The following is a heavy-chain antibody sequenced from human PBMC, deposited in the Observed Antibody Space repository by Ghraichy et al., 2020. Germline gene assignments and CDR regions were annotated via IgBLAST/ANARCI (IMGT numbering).Heavy chain of an antibody. D-gene: IGHD6-19*01. CDR2: FDPEDGET. CDR1: GYTLTELS. V-gene: IGHV1-24*01. J-gene: IGHJ4*02. Sequence: ASVKVSCKVSGYTLTELSMHWVRQAPGKGLEWMGGFDPEDGETIYAQKFQGRVTMTEDTSTDTAYMELSSLRSEDTAVYYCATVLSEQWLITFDYWGQGTLVTVFS. CDR3: ATVLSEQWLITFDY.